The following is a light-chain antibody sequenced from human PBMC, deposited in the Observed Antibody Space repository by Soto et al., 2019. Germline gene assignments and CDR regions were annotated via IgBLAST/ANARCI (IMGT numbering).Light chain of an antibody. CDR2: GAS. Sequence: EIVLTQSPGTLSLSPGERATLSCRASESVSTNYLAWYQQKPGQAPRLLISGASSRATGIPDRFSGGGSGADFTLTINRLEPEDFAVYYCQQYGSVPLTFGGGTKVEIK. J-gene: IGKJ4*01. CDR3: QQYGSVPLT. V-gene: IGKV3-20*01. CDR1: ESVSTNY.